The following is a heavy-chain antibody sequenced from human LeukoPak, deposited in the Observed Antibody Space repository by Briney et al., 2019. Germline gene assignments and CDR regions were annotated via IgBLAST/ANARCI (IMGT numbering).Heavy chain of an antibody. V-gene: IGHV3-64*01. CDR1: GFTFSQYF. J-gene: IGHJ4*02. Sequence: GGSLRLSCAGSGFTFSQYFMHWVRQAPGKGLEYLSVISYNGEQTYYSKSVKGRFTISRDNSKNMLYLQMGSLRPEDTAVYFCVRDPSVGGFSGSELDFWGQGTLVTVSS. D-gene: IGHD3-22*01. CDR2: ISYNGEQT. CDR3: VRDPSVGGFSGSELDF.